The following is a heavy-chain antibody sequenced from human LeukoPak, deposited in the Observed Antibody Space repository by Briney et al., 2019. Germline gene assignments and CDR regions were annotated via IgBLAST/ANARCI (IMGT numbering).Heavy chain of an antibody. D-gene: IGHD2-15*01. CDR3: ARDGLLDGCMRWFDP. CDR2: IYYSGST. Sequence: SETLSLTCHASGGSISSYYWSWIRQPPGKGLEWIGYIYYSGSTNYNPSLKSRVNISVDTSKNQFSLKLSSVTAADTAVYYCARDGLLDGCMRWFDPWGQGTLVTVSS. CDR1: GGSISSYY. V-gene: IGHV4-59*01. J-gene: IGHJ5*02.